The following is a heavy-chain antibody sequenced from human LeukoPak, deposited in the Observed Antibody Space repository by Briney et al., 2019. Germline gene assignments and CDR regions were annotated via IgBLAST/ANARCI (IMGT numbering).Heavy chain of an antibody. V-gene: IGHV3-43*02. Sequence: GGSLRLSCAASGFTFDDYAMHWVRQAPGKGLEWVSLISGDGRDAYYGDFVKGRFTISRDNFNNSLYLQMNNLRTEDTALYYCAKDRVLAYQDTADSFDMCGQGTVVTVSS. J-gene: IGHJ3*02. CDR3: AKDRVLAYQDTADSFDM. CDR1: GFTFDDYA. D-gene: IGHD2-21*01. CDR2: ISGDGRDA.